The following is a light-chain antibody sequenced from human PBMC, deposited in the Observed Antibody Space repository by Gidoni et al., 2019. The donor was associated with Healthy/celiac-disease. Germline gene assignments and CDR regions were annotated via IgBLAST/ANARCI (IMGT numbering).Light chain of an antibody. CDR2: DAS. J-gene: IGKJ2*04. CDR3: QQRSNWPMCS. CDR1: QSVSSY. V-gene: IGKV3-11*01. Sequence: EIVLTQSPATLSLSPGERATLSCRARQSVSSYLAWYQQKPGQAPRLLIYDASNRATGIPARFSGSGSGTDFTLTISSLEPEDFAVYYCQQRSNWPMCSFXQXTKLEIK.